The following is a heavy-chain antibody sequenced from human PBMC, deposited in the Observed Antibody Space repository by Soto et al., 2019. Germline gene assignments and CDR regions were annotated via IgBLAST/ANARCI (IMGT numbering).Heavy chain of an antibody. CDR2: ISYDGSNK. V-gene: IGHV3-30-3*01. J-gene: IGHJ6*02. CDR3: ARDLKARGIAVGGRPYYYGMDV. D-gene: IGHD6-19*01. Sequence: QVQLVESGGGVVQPGRSLRLSCAASGFTFSSYAMHWVRQAPGKGLEWVAVISYDGSNKYYADSVKGRFTISRDNSKNTLYLQMNSLRAEDTAVYYCARDLKARGIAVGGRPYYYGMDVWGQGTTVTVSS. CDR1: GFTFSSYA.